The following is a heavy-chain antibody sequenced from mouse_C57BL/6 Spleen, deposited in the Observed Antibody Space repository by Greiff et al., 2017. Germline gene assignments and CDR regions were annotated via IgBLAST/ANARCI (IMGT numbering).Heavy chain of an antibody. CDR1: GYTFTRYW. Sequence: VQLQQPGAELVQPGASVQVSCKASGYTFTRYWMNWVKQRPGQGLEWIGRIHPSDSDTNYNQKFKGKATLTVDKSSSKSYMQLSSLTSEDAAVYYCAIREDYYGISQYYFDYWGQGTTLTVSS. J-gene: IGHJ2*01. CDR2: IHPSDSDT. V-gene: IGHV1-74*01. D-gene: IGHD1-1*01. CDR3: AIREDYYGISQYYFDY.